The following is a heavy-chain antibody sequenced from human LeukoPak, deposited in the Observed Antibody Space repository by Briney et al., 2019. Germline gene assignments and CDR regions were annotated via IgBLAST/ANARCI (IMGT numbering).Heavy chain of an antibody. V-gene: IGHV4-4*07. J-gene: IGHJ4*02. CDR3: ARDGLYSYGYSYFDF. CDR2: VHAGGTT. CDR1: GVSVSSYH. Sequence: SETLSLTCAVSGVSVSSYHWSWIRQPAGKRLEWLGRVHAGGTTNYNPSLDSRVTMSVDTSKNQFSLELRSVTAADTAVYYCARDGLYSYGYSYFDFWGQGTLVTVSS. D-gene: IGHD5-18*01.